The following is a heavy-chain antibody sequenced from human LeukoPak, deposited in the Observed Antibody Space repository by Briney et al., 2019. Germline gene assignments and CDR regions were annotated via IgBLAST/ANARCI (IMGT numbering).Heavy chain of an antibody. CDR2: ISGGGETT. CDR1: GFPFSSYE. J-gene: IGHJ4*02. V-gene: IGHV3-48*03. Sequence: PGGSLRLSCAASGFPFSSYEMTWVRQAPGKGLEWVSYISGGGETTYYADSVKGRFTISRDNAENSLFLQMNSLRVEDTAVYYCARFRGSGNDHCFYYWGQGTLVSVSS. D-gene: IGHD3-10*01. CDR3: ARFRGSGNDHCFYY.